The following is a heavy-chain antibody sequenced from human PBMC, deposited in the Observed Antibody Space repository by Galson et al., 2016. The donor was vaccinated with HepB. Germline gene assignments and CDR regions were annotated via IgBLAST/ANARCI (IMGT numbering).Heavy chain of an antibody. CDR3: ARNLLFDWLSRADFDY. CDR2: IKQDGSEK. Sequence: SLRLSCAASGFNFNNYAMSWVRQAPRKGLEWVANIKQDGSEKYYVDSVKGRFTISRDNAKNSLYLQMNSLRAEDTAVYYCARNLLFDWLSRADFDYWGQGTLVTVSS. V-gene: IGHV3-7*03. CDR1: GFNFNNYA. D-gene: IGHD3-9*01. J-gene: IGHJ4*02.